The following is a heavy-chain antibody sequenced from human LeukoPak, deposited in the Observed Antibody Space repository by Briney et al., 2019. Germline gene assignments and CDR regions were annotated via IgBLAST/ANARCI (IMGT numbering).Heavy chain of an antibody. D-gene: IGHD6-19*01. CDR2: IRFDGSNK. CDR1: GFTFSNYG. CDR3: ARDPAGYSSGWYGFDP. V-gene: IGHV3-30*02. J-gene: IGHJ5*02. Sequence: GGSLRLSCAASGFTFSNYGMHWARQAPGKGLEWVAFIRFDGSNKYYADSVKGRFTISRDNAKNTLYLQMNSLRAEDTAVYYCARDPAGYSSGWYGFDPWGQGTLVTVSS.